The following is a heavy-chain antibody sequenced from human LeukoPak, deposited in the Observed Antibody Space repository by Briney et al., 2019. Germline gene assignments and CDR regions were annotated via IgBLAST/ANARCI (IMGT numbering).Heavy chain of an antibody. Sequence: PSETLSLTCTVSGGSISSYYWSWIRQPPGKGLEWIGYIYYSGRNNYNPPLKSRVTISVDTSKNQFSLKLNSVTAADTAVYYCARHQRGNSDAFDIWGQGTVVTVSS. CDR2: IYYSGRN. D-gene: IGHD4-23*01. J-gene: IGHJ3*02. CDR3: ARHQRGNSDAFDI. V-gene: IGHV4-59*01. CDR1: GGSISSYY.